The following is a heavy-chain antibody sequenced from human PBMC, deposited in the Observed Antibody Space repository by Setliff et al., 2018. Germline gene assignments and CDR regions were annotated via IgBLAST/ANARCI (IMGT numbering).Heavy chain of an antibody. Sequence: PSETLSLTCTVSVDSISSSTYYWGWIRQPPGKGLEWIGSVYYSGTTKYNPSLGSRVTMSVDASKNQFSLKLSSVTAADTAVYYCARMSGFLYMDVWGKGT. V-gene: IGHV4-39*01. CDR1: VDSISSSTYY. CDR3: ARMSGFLYMDV. J-gene: IGHJ6*03. CDR2: VYYSGTT. D-gene: IGHD3-3*01.